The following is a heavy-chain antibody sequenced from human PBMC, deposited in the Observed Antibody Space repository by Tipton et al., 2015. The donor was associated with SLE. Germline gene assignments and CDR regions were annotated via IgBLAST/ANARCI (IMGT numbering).Heavy chain of an antibody. J-gene: IGHJ4*02. CDR3: ARDFLGDTTAY. Sequence: PGLVKPSETLSLTCTVSGYSISSGYYYWGWIRQPPGKGLEWIGNIYHTGGTYYNSSLESRVTISVHTSKNQFSLRLNSVTAADTAVYYCARDFLGDTTAYWGQGTLVTVSS. V-gene: IGHV4-38-2*02. D-gene: IGHD3-16*01. CDR1: GYSISSGYYY. CDR2: IYHTGGT.